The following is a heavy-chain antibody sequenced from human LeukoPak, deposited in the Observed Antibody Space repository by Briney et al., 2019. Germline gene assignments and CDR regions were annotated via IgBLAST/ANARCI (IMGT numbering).Heavy chain of an antibody. J-gene: IGHJ4*01. CDR3: AREGGFFRPFDY. D-gene: IGHD3-3*01. CDR2: VHLDGRT. V-gene: IGHV4-4*02. CDR1: GGYVTTTNW. Sequence: PSGTLSLTCGVSGGYVTTTNWWTSVRQPPGKGLEWIGVVHLDGRTNYNPSLKSRLTISVDLSENHISLRLTSVTAADTAVYYCAREGGFFRPFDYSGQGTLVTVSS.